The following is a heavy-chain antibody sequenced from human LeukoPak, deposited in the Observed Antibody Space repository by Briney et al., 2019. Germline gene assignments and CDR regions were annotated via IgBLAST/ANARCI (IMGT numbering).Heavy chain of an antibody. D-gene: IGHD1-26*01. J-gene: IGHJ4*02. Sequence: GASVKVSCKASGYTFTGYYMHWVRQAPGQGLEWMGWINPNSGGTNYAQKFQGRVTMTRDTSISTAYMELSRLRSDDTAVYYCASSGWSGSYYGGYYFDYWDQGTLVTVSS. CDR3: ASSGWSGSYYGGYYFDY. CDR2: INPNSGGT. V-gene: IGHV1-2*02. CDR1: GYTFTGYY.